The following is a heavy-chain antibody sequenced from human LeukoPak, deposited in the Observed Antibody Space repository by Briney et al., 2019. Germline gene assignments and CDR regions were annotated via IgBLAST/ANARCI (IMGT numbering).Heavy chain of an antibody. Sequence: ASVKVSCKASGYTFTAYYMYWVRQAPGQGLEWMGWINPNSGDTNYAQKFQGRVTMTRDTSINTAYMELSGLTSDDTAVYYCARDAAQQATVVITNEPRGTPGAADYWGQGTLVTVSS. CDR3: ARDAAQQATVVITNEPRGTPGAADY. D-gene: IGHD3-22*01. CDR2: INPNSGDT. CDR1: GYTFTAYY. V-gene: IGHV1-2*02. J-gene: IGHJ4*02.